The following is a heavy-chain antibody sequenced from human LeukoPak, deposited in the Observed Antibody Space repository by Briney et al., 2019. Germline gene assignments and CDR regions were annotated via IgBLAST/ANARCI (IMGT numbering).Heavy chain of an antibody. V-gene: IGHV4-4*07. Sequence: SETLSLTCSVSGASMSGSLWSWIRQPAGKGLEWLGRISTSGSTLYNPSLKSRVTVSVDTSKNQFSLRLNSVTAADTAVYYCARMYCTSTTCYLDFWGQGTPVTVSS. CDR2: ISTSGST. CDR1: GASMSGSL. D-gene: IGHD2-2*01. CDR3: ARMYCTSTTCYLDF. J-gene: IGHJ4*02.